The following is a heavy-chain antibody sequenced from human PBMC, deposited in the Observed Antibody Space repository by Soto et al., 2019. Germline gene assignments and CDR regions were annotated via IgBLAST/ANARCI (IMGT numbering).Heavy chain of an antibody. Sequence: PSETLSLTCTVSGGSVSSGSYYWSWIRQPPGKGLEWIGYIYYSGSTNYNPSLKSRVTISVDTSKNQFSLKLSSVTAADTAVYYCARDARGHSGPNAFDIWGQGTMVTVSS. CDR3: ARDARGHSGPNAFDI. CDR1: GGSVSSGSYY. J-gene: IGHJ3*02. D-gene: IGHD2-15*01. V-gene: IGHV4-61*01. CDR2: IYYSGST.